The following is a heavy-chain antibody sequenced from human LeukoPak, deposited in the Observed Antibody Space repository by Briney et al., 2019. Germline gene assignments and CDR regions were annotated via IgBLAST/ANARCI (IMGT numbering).Heavy chain of an antibody. CDR3: TSDTVNTAVGIDH. J-gene: IGHJ4*02. D-gene: IGHD5-18*01. CDR2: MNADGSSS. Sequence: GGSLRLSCAGSGFTFSRHFMHWVRQAPGKGLVWVSRMNADGSSSNYADSVKGRFTISRDNAKNTLHLQMDSLSAEDTAVYYCTSDTVNTAVGIDHWGQGTLVTVSS. V-gene: IGHV3-74*01. CDR1: GFTFSRHF.